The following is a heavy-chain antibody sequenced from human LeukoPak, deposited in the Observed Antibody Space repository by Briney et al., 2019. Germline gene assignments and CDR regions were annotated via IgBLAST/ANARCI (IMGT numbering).Heavy chain of an antibody. CDR1: GFTFSIYA. D-gene: IGHD3-22*01. J-gene: IGHJ4*02. V-gene: IGHV3-23*01. CDR3: AKGSYYYDSADYFDY. CDR2: LSGSGGNT. Sequence: PGGSLRLSCGASGFTFSIYAMSWVRQAPGKGLEWVSTLSGSGGNTYYADSVKGRVTISRDNSKNTLYLQMNSLRAEDTAVYHCAKGSYYYDSADYFDYWGQGTLVTVSS.